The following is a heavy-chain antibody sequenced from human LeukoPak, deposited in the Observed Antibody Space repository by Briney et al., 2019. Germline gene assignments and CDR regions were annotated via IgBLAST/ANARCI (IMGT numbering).Heavy chain of an antibody. Sequence: SETLSLTCAVYGVSFSGYYWSWIRQPPGKGQEWIGEINHRGSTNYNPSLKSRVTISVDTSKNQFSLKLSSVTAADTAVYYCARKSVDYYDSSGYYLGGWFDPWGQGTLVTVSS. V-gene: IGHV4-34*01. J-gene: IGHJ5*02. D-gene: IGHD3-22*01. CDR2: INHRGST. CDR3: ARKSVDYYDSSGYYLGGWFDP. CDR1: GVSFSGYY.